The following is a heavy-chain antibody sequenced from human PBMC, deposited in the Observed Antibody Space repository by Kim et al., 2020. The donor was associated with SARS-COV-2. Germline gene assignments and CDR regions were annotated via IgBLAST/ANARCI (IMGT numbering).Heavy chain of an antibody. CDR2: IYSGGST. CDR1: GFTVTSNY. CDR3: ERDWIVGAGGEY. V-gene: IGHV3-66*01. D-gene: IGHD1-26*01. J-gene: IGHJ4*02. Sequence: GGSLRLSCAASGFTVTSNYMSWVRQAPGKGLEWVSVIYSGGSTYYADSVKGRFTISRDNSKNTLYLQMNSLRAEDTAVYYCERDWIVGAGGEYWGQGTRVTVSS.